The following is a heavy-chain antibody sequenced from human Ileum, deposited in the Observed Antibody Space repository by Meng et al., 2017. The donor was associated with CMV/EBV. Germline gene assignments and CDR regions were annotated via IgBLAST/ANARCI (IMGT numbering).Heavy chain of an antibody. CDR2: TSYDGNYK. J-gene: IGHJ4*02. D-gene: IGHD2-15*01. CDR1: GLTFSRDN. V-gene: IGHV3-30*03. Sequence: AGLTFSRDNMYWVRQAPGKGLEWVAVTSYDGNYKYYADSVKGRFTISRHNSKNTMLLEMNSLRPEDTAVYYCARDIIIVVWESNWGYWGQGTLVTVSS. CDR3: ARDIIIVVWESNWGY.